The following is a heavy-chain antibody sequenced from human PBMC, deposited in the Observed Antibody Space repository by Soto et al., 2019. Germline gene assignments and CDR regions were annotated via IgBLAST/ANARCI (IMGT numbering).Heavy chain of an antibody. Sequence: SETLSLTCAVSGYSISSSNWWGWIRQPPGKGLEWIGYIYYSGTTYYNPSLKSRVTMSVDTSKNQFPLKLSSVTAADTAVYYCARVAVDDSSGYYHGYFDYWGQGTLVT. V-gene: IGHV4-28*03. CDR3: ARVAVDDSSGYYHGYFDY. CDR2: IYYSGTT. CDR1: GYSISSSNW. J-gene: IGHJ4*02. D-gene: IGHD3-22*01.